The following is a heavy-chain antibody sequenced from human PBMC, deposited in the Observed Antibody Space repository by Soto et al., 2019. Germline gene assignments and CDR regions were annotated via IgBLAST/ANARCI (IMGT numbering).Heavy chain of an antibody. CDR3: ARDPDGPNIAATIDLFGFDH. Sequence: SLRLSCAASGFTFSSYSMRWFLQAPGEELQGWAVIWYDGSNKYYTDSVKGRFTMSRDKSKNTLYLQMNTLRAEDTAVYYCARDPDGPNIAATIDLFGFDHWGQGTLVTVSS. D-gene: IGHD5-12*01. CDR2: IWYDGSNK. J-gene: IGHJ4*02. V-gene: IGHV3-33*01. CDR1: GFTFSSYS.